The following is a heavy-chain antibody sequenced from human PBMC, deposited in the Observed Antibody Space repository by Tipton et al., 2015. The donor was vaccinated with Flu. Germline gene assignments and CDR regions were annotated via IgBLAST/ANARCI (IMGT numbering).Heavy chain of an antibody. D-gene: IGHD3-16*01. CDR3: ASMGAFDH. CDR2: IEQDGTKK. CDR1: GFTFSSYW. J-gene: IGHJ4*02. Sequence: SLRLSCAGSGFTFSSYWMSWVRQAPGKGLEWVANIEQDGTKKYYVDSVKGRFTISRDNAKNSLYLQMNSLRAEDTAVYYCASMGAFDHWGQGTLVTVSS. V-gene: IGHV3-7*01.